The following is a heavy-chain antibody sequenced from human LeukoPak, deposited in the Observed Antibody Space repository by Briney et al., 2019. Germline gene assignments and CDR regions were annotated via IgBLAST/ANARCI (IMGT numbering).Heavy chain of an antibody. CDR2: IWYDGSNK. V-gene: IGHV3-33*08. CDR3: ARDHLYCSSTSCYDFNDAFDI. CDR1: GGSISSYY. J-gene: IGHJ3*02. D-gene: IGHD2-2*01. Sequence: LSLTCTVSGGSISSYYWSWIRQPPGKGLEWVAVIWYDGSNKYYADSVKGRFTISRDNSKNTLYLQMNSLRAEDTAVYYCARDHLYCSSTSCYDFNDAFDIWGQGTMVTVSS.